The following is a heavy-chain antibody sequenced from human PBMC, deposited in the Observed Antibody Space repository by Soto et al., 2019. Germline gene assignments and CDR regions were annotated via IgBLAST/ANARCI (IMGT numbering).Heavy chain of an antibody. J-gene: IGHJ4*02. CDR3: ARGVTMITFGGVIVPFDY. V-gene: IGHV1-2*04. Sequence: QVQLVQSGAEVKKPGASVKVSCKASGYTFTGYYMHWVRQAPGQGLEWMGWINPNSGGTNYAQKFQGWVTMTRDTSISTAYMELSRLRSDDTAVYYCARGVTMITFGGVIVPFDYWGQGTLVTVSS. D-gene: IGHD3-16*02. CDR2: INPNSGGT. CDR1: GYTFTGYY.